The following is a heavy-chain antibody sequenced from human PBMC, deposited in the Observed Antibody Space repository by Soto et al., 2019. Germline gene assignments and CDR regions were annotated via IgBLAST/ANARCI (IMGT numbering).Heavy chain of an antibody. CDR2: MNPNSGNT. D-gene: IGHD4-17*01. V-gene: IGHV1-8*01. CDR3: ARGRIFYGDYRTYYFDY. CDR1: GYTFTSYD. Sequence: QVPLVQSGAEVKKPGASVKVSCKASGYTFTSYDINWVRQATGQRLEWMGWMNPNSGNTGYAQKFQDRVTMTRNTPISTAYMGRSSLRSEDTAVYYCARGRIFYGDYRTYYFDYWGQGTLVTVSS. J-gene: IGHJ4*02.